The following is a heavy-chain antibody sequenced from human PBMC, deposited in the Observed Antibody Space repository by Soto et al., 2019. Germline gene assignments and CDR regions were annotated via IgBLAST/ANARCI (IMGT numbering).Heavy chain of an antibody. J-gene: IGHJ4*01. CDR1: GGSISRYY. V-gene: IGHV4-59*01. D-gene: IGHD6-13*01. CDR3: ARFGAAAAHDDN. Sequence: SETLSLTCTVSGGSISRYYWSWIRQAPGKGLEWVGYVHFSGSTTYNPSLAPRLNISFDMSKSQVYLQLTSVTAADTAVYYCARFGAAAAHDDNWGRGVLVTVSS. CDR2: VHFSGST.